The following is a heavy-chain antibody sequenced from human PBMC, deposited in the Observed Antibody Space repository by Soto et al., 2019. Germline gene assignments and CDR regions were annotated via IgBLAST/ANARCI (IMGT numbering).Heavy chain of an antibody. Sequence: SETLSLTCAVCGGSFSGYYWSWIRQPPGKGLEWIGEINHSGSTNYNPSLKSRVTISVDTSKNQFSLKLSSVTAADTAVYYCARGLYCSSTSCYYFDYWGQGTLVTVSS. V-gene: IGHV4-34*01. CDR3: ARGLYCSSTSCYYFDY. CDR1: GGSFSGYY. J-gene: IGHJ4*02. D-gene: IGHD2-2*01. CDR2: INHSGST.